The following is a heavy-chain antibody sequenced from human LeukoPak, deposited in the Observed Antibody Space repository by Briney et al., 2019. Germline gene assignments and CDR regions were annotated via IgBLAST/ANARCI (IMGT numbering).Heavy chain of an antibody. J-gene: IGHJ4*02. CDR2: TIGSVDSK. D-gene: IGHD5-24*01. V-gene: IGHV3-23*01. CDR1: GFTFRNYG. CDR3: ASLYNDYGDY. Sequence: TVGCLRLSCAASGFTFRNYGMSWVRQAPGKGLEWVSGTIGSVDSKFYADPVKGRFTISRDNSRNTLYLHMNSLRVDDTAVYYCASLYNDYGDYWGQGALVPVSS.